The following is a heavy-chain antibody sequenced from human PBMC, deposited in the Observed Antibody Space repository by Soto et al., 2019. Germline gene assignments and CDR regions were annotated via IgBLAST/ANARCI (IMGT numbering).Heavy chain of an antibody. D-gene: IGHD1-7*01. V-gene: IGHV1-18*01. CDR1: GFTFTNYY. Sequence: QVQLGQSGAEVKKPGASVKVSCKTSGFTFTNYYINWVRQAPAQGLEVMGWISAYSGNTNYAQSLQGRVPMSTDASPSTAYAALRTRRSDDSAAYFCPRRAVYHGNWDCVYWCQGTLVTVPS. J-gene: IGHJ4*02. CDR3: PRRAVYHGNWDCVY. CDR2: ISAYSGNT.